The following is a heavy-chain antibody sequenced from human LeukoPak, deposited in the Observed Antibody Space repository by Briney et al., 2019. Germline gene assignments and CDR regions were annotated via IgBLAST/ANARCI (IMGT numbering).Heavy chain of an antibody. J-gene: IGHJ4*02. CDR1: GYTFTGYY. V-gene: IGHV1-2*02. D-gene: IGHD2-2*01. CDR2: INPNSGGT. CDR3: ARAKVKDIVVVPAAQ. Sequence: ASVKVSCKASGYTFTGYYMHWVRQAPGQGLEWMGWINPNSGGTNYAQKFQGRVTMTRDTSISTAYLELSRLRSDDTAVYYCARAKVKDIVVVPAAQWGQGTLVTVSS.